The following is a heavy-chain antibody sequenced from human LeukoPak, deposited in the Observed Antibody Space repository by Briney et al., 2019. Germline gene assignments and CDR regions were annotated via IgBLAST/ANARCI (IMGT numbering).Heavy chain of an antibody. D-gene: IGHD5-24*01. J-gene: IGHJ4*02. Sequence: SETLSLTCTVSGGSISSHYWSWIRQPPGKGLEWIGYIYYSGSTNYNPSLKSRVTISVDTSKNQFSLKLSSVTAADTAVYYCARADGGYWGQGTLVTVSS. CDR3: ARADGGY. CDR1: GGSISSHY. CDR2: IYYSGST. V-gene: IGHV4-59*08.